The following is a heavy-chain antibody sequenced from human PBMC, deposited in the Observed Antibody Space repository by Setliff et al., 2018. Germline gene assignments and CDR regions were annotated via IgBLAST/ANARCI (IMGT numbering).Heavy chain of an antibody. Sequence: GGSLRLSCAASGFTFSSYSMNWVRQAPGKGLEWVSSISSSSSYIYYADSVKGRFTISRDNSKNTLYLQMNSLRAEDTAVYYCAKDRSSGWPDIDYWGQGTLVTVSS. CDR2: ISSSSSYI. J-gene: IGHJ4*02. V-gene: IGHV3-21*01. D-gene: IGHD6-19*01. CDR3: AKDRSSGWPDIDY. CDR1: GFTFSSYS.